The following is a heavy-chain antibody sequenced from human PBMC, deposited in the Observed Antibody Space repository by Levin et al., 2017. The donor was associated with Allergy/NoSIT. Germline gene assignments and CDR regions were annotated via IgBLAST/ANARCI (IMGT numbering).Heavy chain of an antibody. J-gene: IGHJ5*02. CDR2: IHTTQGA. CDR1: PGSLTDYY. D-gene: IGHD2-21*01. CDR3: ARSDPRSPVKAFDL. Sequence: PSETLSLTCTVSPGSLTDYYWTWVRQPSGKGLEWLGRIHTTQGAIYNPSLRSRLSMSLDTFESHFSLNLRSVTAADTALYFCARSDPRSPVKAFDLWGQGMLVTVSS. V-gene: IGHV4-4*07.